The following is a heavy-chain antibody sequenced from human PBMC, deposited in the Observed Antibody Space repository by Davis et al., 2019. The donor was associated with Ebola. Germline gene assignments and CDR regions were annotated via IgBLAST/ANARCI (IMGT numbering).Heavy chain of an antibody. Sequence: PGGSLRLSCTVSGVSISRHYWSWIRQPPGKRLEWIGSIYYTGSAYYNSSLASRATISVDTSKNQFSLKLSSVTAADTAVYYCARLGGPYWRWGESSPNFDYWGQGTLVTVSS. CDR2: IYYTGSA. J-gene: IGHJ4*02. CDR3: ARLGGPYWRWGESSPNFDY. V-gene: IGHV4-59*08. CDR1: GVSISRHY. D-gene: IGHD2-15*01.